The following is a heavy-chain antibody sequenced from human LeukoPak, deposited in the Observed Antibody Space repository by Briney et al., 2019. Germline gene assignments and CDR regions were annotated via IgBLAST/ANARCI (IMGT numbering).Heavy chain of an antibody. CDR3: ARDGEMATILGNWFDP. D-gene: IGHD5-24*01. J-gene: IGHJ5*02. Sequence: SVKVSCKASGGTFSSYAISWVRQAPGQGLEWMGGIIPIFGTANYAQKFQGRVTITADESTSTAYMEPSSLRSEDTAVYYCARDGEMATILGNWFDPWGQGTLVTVSS. V-gene: IGHV1-69*13. CDR1: GGTFSSYA. CDR2: IIPIFGTA.